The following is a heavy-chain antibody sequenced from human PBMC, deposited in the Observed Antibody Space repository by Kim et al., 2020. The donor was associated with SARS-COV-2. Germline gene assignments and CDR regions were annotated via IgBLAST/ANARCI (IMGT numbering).Heavy chain of an antibody. CDR1: GGSISSYY. CDR2: IYYSGST. J-gene: IGHJ6*02. CDR3: ARDQSGYTSNYYYYYGMDV. V-gene: IGHV4-59*01. D-gene: IGHD5-12*01. Sequence: SETLSLTCTVSGGSISSYYWSWIRQPPGKGLEWIGYIYYSGSTNYNPSLKSRVTISVDTSKNQFSLKLSSVTAADTAVYYCARDQSGYTSNYYYYYGMDVWGQGTTVTVSS.